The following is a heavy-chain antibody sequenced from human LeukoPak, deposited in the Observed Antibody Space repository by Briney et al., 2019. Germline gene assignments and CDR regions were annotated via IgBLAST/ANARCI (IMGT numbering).Heavy chain of an antibody. J-gene: IGHJ4*02. Sequence: GRSLRLSCAASGFTFSSYVMHWVRQAPGKGLEWVALISSDESNKYYADSVRGRFTISRDNSKNTLYLQMNSLRAEDTAVYYCAKAPTYYYDSSGPHWGQGTLVTVSS. CDR1: GFTFSSYV. CDR3: AKAPTYYYDSSGPH. D-gene: IGHD3-22*01. CDR2: ISSDESNK. V-gene: IGHV3-30*18.